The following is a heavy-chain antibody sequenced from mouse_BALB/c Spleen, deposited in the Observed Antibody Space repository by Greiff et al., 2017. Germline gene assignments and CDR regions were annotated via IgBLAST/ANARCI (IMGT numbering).Heavy chain of an antibody. CDR2: ISSGGST. J-gene: IGHJ4*01. D-gene: IGHD1-1*01. V-gene: IGHV5-6-5*01. Sequence: EVQVVESGGGLVKPGGSLKLSCAASGFTFSSYAMSWVRQTPEKRLEWVASISSGGSTYYPDSVKGRFTISRDNARNILYLQMSSLRSEDTAMYYCARYYGSSYAMDYWGQGTSVTVSS. CDR1: GFTFSSYA. CDR3: ARYYGSSYAMDY.